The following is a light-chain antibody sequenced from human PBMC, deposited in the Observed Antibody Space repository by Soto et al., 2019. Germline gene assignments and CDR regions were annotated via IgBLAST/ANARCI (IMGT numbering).Light chain of an antibody. CDR1: QSVSNF. CDR2: DAS. J-gene: IGKJ5*01. CDR3: QQRSIWPT. Sequence: EMVLTQSPATLYLSPGERATLSCRASQSVSNFLAWYQQKPGQAPRLLIFDASSRATGIPARFSGSASGTEFTHTSISLAPEDFAVYLCQQRSIWPTFGQGTRLEIK. V-gene: IGKV3-11*01.